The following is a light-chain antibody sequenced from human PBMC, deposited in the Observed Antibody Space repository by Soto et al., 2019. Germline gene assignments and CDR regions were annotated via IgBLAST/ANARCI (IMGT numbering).Light chain of an antibody. V-gene: IGKV4-1*01. J-gene: IGKJ1*01. CDR2: WAS. Sequence: DIVMIQSPDSLAVSLGERATINCKSSQSVLYSSNNKNYLAWYQQKPRQSPKLLIYWASTRESGVPDRFSGSGSGTDFTLTISSLQAEDVAVYYCQQYYSTPWTFGQGTKVEIK. CDR1: QSVLYSSNNKNY. CDR3: QQYYSTPWT.